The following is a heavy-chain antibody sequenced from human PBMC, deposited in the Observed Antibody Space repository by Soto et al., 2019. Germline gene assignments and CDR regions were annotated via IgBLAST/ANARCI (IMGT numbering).Heavy chain of an antibody. Sequence: GESRKISCQGSGYNFASYWISWVRQMPGKGLEWMGRIDPIDSYTNYSPSFQGHVTVSADKSISTAYLQWSSLKASDTAMYYCARRYCSSASCPRNYYGMDVWGQGTTVTV. CDR1: GYNFASYW. J-gene: IGHJ6*02. CDR3: ARRYCSSASCPRNYYGMDV. V-gene: IGHV5-10-1*01. D-gene: IGHD2-2*01. CDR2: IDPIDSYT.